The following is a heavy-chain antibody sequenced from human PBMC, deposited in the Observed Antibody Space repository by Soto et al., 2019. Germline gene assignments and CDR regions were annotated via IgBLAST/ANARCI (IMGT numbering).Heavy chain of an antibody. D-gene: IGHD2-15*01. J-gene: IGHJ5*02. V-gene: IGHV1-69*12. Sequence: QVQLVQSGAEVKKPGSSVKVSCKASGGTFSSYAISWVRQAPGQGLEWMGGIIPIFGTANYAQKFQGRVTITADESTSTAYMELSSLRSEDTAVYYCAREVRYCSGGCCYSGWFDPWGQGTLVTVSS. CDR1: GGTFSSYA. CDR3: AREVRYCSGGCCYSGWFDP. CDR2: IIPIFGTA.